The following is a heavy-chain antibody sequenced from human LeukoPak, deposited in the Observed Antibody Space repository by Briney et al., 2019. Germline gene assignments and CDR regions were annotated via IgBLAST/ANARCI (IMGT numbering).Heavy chain of an antibody. D-gene: IGHD2-21*02. J-gene: IGHJ4*02. CDR2: IKSKTDGGTT. CDR1: GFTFSNAW. Sequence: GSLRLSCAASGFTFSNAWLSWVRQAPGKGLEWVGRIKSKTDGGTTDYAAPVKGRFTISRDDSKNTLYLQMNSLKTEDTAVYYCTTDPEYCGGDCCYSYSYYWGQGTLVTVSS. CDR3: TTDPEYCGGDCCYSYSYY. V-gene: IGHV3-15*01.